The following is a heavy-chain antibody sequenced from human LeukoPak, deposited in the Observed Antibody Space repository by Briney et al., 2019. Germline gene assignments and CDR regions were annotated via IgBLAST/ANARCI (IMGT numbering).Heavy chain of an antibody. D-gene: IGHD4-11*01. CDR2: ISSDGNKK. CDR3: ARDVGRDTITTEIEY. CDR1: GFTFTTYA. J-gene: IGHJ4*02. V-gene: IGHV3-30-3*01. Sequence: GGSLRLSCATSGFTFTTYAMQWARQAPGKGLEWVAVISSDGNKKNYADSVKGRFTISKDSSKNTLYLQMNTLRAEDTALYYCARDVGRDTITTEIEYWGQGTLVTVSS.